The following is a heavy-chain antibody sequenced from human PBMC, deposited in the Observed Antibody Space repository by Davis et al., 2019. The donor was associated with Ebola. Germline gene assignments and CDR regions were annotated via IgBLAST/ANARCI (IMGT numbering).Heavy chain of an antibody. CDR1: GYTFTDYF. J-gene: IGHJ4*02. D-gene: IGHD4-17*01. Sequence: ASVKVSCKTSGYTFTDYFIHWVRQAPGQGLEWVGWNSALTGATNYGQKVQGRVTMSSDTSTNTAYMDLTNLRSDDTAVYYCARGSSIHYYGDLWGQGTLVTVSS. CDR3: ARGSSIHYYGDL. V-gene: IGHV1-18*04. CDR2: NSALTGAT.